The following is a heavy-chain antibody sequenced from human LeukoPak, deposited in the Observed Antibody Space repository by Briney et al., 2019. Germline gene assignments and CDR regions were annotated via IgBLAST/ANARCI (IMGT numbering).Heavy chain of an antibody. CDR3: ASTAVAGTPFDY. CDR1: GFTVSSNY. Sequence: PGGSLRLSCAASGFTVSSNYMSWVRQAPGKGLEWVSVIYSGGSTYCADSVKGRFTISRDNSKNTLYLQMNSLRAEDTAVYYCASTAVAGTPFDYWGQGTLVTVSS. D-gene: IGHD6-19*01. V-gene: IGHV3-66*01. J-gene: IGHJ4*02. CDR2: IYSGGST.